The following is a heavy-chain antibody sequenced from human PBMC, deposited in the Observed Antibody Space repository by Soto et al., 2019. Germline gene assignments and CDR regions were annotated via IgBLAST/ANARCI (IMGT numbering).Heavy chain of an antibody. CDR1: SGSISSTNW. J-gene: IGHJ4*02. CDR2: IYHSGSI. Sequence: QVQLQESGPELVKPSGTLSLSCVVSSGSISSTNWCSWVRQPPGRGLEWIGAIYHSGSINYNPSLRSRVTISVYKSKNQFSLNLISVNAADTAVYFCVKEGSGWSYLDHWGQGILVTVSS. V-gene: IGHV4-4*02. D-gene: IGHD6-19*01. CDR3: VKEGSGWSYLDH.